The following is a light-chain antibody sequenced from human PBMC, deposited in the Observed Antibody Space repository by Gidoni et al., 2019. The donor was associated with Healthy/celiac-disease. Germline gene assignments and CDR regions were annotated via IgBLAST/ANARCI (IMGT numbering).Light chain of an antibody. CDR2: GAS. CDR1: QRVSSSY. CDR3: QQYGSSPQT. Sequence: EIVLTQSPGTLSLSPGERATLSWRASQRVSSSYLAWYQQKPGQAPRLLIYGASSRATGIPDRFSGSGSGTDFTLTISRLEPEDFAVYYCQQYGSSPQTFGQGTKVEIK. J-gene: IGKJ1*01. V-gene: IGKV3-20*01.